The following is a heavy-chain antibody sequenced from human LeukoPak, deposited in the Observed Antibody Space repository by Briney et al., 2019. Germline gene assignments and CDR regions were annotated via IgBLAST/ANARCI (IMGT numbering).Heavy chain of an antibody. CDR2: INPNSGGT. D-gene: IGHD1-26*01. CDR3: ARGREIGGATSPPLDY. J-gene: IGHJ4*02. CDR1: GYTFTGYY. V-gene: IGHV1-2*04. Sequence: ASVKVSCKASGYTFTGYYMHWVRQAPGQGLEWMGWINPNSGGTDYAQKFQGWVTMTRDTSISTAYMELSRLTSDDTAVYYCARGREIGGATSPPLDYGGQGPLVTVS.